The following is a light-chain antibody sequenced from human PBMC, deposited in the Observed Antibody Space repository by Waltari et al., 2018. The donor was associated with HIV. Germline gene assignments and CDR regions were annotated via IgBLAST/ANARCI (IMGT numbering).Light chain of an antibody. CDR2: DVS. CDR1: GKDLGAYDY. CDR3: CSYTSSDTWV. J-gene: IGLJ3*02. Sequence: QSALTQPASVSGSPGQSVTVSCSGSGKDLGAYDYVSWFQQHPDKAPQLIIFDVSKRPSGIFDRSSTSRSGNTASLTISGLQPEDEADYFCCSYTSSDTWVFGGGTKVTVL. V-gene: IGLV2-14*03.